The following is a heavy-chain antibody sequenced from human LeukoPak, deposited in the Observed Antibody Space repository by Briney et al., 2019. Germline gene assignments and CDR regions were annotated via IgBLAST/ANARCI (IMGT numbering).Heavy chain of an antibody. CDR2: ISGSGGST. J-gene: IGHJ4*02. CDR1: GFTFSSYA. CDR3: VKGYYDYVWGSYYFDY. D-gene: IGHD3-16*01. Sequence: PGGSLRLSCAASGFTFSSYAMSWVRQAPGKGLEWVSAISGSGGSTYYADSVKGRFTISRDNSRDTLYLQMYSLRAEDTAVYYCVKGYYDYVWGSYYFDYWGQGTLVTVSS. V-gene: IGHV3-23*01.